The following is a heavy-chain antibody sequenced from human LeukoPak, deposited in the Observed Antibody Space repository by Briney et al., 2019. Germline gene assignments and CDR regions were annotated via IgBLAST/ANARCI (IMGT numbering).Heavy chain of an antibody. D-gene: IGHD2-15*01. CDR2: IRGSGSST. V-gene: IGHV3-23*01. Sequence: PGGSLRLSCAASGFTFSSYAMSWVRQAPGKGLEWVSAIRGSGSSTYYADSVKGRFTISRDNSKNTLYLQMNSLRAEDTAVYYCAKDRYCSGGSCYSGFDYWGQGTLVTVSS. CDR3: AKDRYCSGGSCYSGFDY. CDR1: GFTFSSYA. J-gene: IGHJ4*02.